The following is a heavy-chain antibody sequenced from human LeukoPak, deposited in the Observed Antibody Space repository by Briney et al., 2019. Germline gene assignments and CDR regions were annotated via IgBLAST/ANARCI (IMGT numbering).Heavy chain of an antibody. V-gene: IGHV3-7*01. D-gene: IGHD6-13*01. CDR3: ASGRQLGY. Sequence: GGSLRLSCAASRFTFSNYWMSCVRQAPGKGLEWVANIKEDGSEKYYVDSVKGRFTISRDNARNSLCLQMNSLRAEDTAVYYCASGRQLGYWGQGTPVTVSS. J-gene: IGHJ4*02. CDR2: IKEDGSEK. CDR1: RFTFSNYW.